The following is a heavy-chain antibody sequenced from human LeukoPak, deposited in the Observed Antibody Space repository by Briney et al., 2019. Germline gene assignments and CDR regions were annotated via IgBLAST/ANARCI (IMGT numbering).Heavy chain of an antibody. CDR1: SGSISSSGYY. J-gene: IGHJ4*02. CDR2: IYYSGST. V-gene: IGHV4-39*07. D-gene: IGHD5-18*01. CDR3: ARVALGYSYGYDY. Sequence: SETLSLTCTVSSGSISSSGYYWGWIRQPPGKGLEWIGSIYYSGSTYYNPSLKSRVTISVDTSKNQFSLKLSSVTAADTAVYYCARVALGYSYGYDYWGQGTLVTVSS.